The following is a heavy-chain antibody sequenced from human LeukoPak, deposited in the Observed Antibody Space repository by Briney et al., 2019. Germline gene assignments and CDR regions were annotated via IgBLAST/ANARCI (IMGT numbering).Heavy chain of an antibody. CDR1: GLTFSDYY. CDR2: ISSSGSTI. CDR3: AKDRSPYSHDKRGFEY. Sequence: PGGSLRLSCAASGLTFSDYYMSWIRQAPGKGLEWVSYISSSGSTIYYADSVKGRFTISRDNAKNSLYLQMNSLRADDTAVYYCAKDRSPYSHDKRGFEYWGQGTLVTVSP. D-gene: IGHD5-18*01. J-gene: IGHJ4*02. V-gene: IGHV3-11*04.